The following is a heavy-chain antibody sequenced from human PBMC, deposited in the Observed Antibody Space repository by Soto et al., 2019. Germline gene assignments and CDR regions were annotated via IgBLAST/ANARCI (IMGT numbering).Heavy chain of an antibody. CDR3: ARDTPSTSFDY. V-gene: IGHV3-74*01. Sequence: GGSLRLSCAASGFTFSSYWMHWVRQAPGKGLVWVSRINSDGSSTSYADSVKGRFTISRDNAKNTLCLQMNSLRAEDTAVYYCARDTPSTSFDYWGQGTLVTVYS. CDR2: INSDGSST. D-gene: IGHD2-2*01. J-gene: IGHJ4*02. CDR1: GFTFSSYW.